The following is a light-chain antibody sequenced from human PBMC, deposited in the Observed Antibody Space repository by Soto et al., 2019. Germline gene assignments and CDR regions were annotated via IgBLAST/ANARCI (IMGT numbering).Light chain of an antibody. CDR3: QQYGSSPYT. Sequence: EIVLTQSPGTLSLSPGERATLSCRASQRVSSSYLAWYQQKPGQAPRLLMYGASSRATGIPDRFSGGGSATDFTLTIIRLEPEDFSVYYCQQYGSSPYTFGQGTKLEIK. J-gene: IGKJ2*01. CDR2: GAS. V-gene: IGKV3-20*01. CDR1: QRVSSSY.